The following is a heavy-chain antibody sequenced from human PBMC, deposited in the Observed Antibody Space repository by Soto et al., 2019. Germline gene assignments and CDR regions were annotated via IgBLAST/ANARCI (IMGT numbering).Heavy chain of an antibody. J-gene: IGHJ2*01. V-gene: IGHV3-53*01. CDR1: GFTVSSNY. CDR3: ARSRDVLVTTNPPEKNWYFDL. CDR2: IYSGGST. Sequence: EVQLVESGGGLIQPGGSLRLSCAASGFTVSSNYMNWVRQAPGKGLEWVSVIYSGGSTYYADSVKGRFTISRDNSKNTMYLQMNSLRAEDTDVYYCARSRDVLVTTNPPEKNWYFDLWGRGTLVTVSS. D-gene: IGHD2-15*01.